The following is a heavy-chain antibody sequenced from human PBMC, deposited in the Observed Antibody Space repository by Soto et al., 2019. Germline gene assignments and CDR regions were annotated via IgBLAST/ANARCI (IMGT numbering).Heavy chain of an antibody. CDR3: ARESDQPRGDTYDARDV. Sequence: QLQLVESGGGVVQPGRSLRLSCAASGFSLSSYGFHWVRQAPGKGLAWVAVISYDGNNEYYIDSVKGRCTISRDNSKNTVFLHLSNLRVDDTAVYYCARESDQPRGDTYDARDVWCQGTTVTVSS. J-gene: IGHJ6*02. CDR2: ISYDGNNE. D-gene: IGHD6-25*01. CDR1: GFSLSSYG. V-gene: IGHV3-30*03.